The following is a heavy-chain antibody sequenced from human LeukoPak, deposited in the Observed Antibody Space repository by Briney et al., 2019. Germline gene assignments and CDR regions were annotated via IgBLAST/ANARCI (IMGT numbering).Heavy chain of an antibody. CDR1: GYTFTSYG. V-gene: IGHV1-18*01. Sequence: ASVKVSCKAPGYTFTSYGISWVRQAPGQGLEWMGWISAYNGNTNYAQKLQGRVTMTTDTSTSTAYMELRSLRSDDTAVYYCARGRITMVRGVIIDYYYGMDVWGQGTTVTVSS. J-gene: IGHJ6*02. CDR3: ARGRITMVRGVIIDYYYGMDV. D-gene: IGHD3-10*01. CDR2: ISAYNGNT.